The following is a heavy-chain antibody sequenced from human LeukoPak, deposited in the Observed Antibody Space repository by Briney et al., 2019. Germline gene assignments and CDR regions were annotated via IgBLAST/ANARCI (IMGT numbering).Heavy chain of an antibody. D-gene: IGHD1-26*01. CDR1: GFTFNDYY. J-gene: IGHJ3*02. CDR2: ISYSGAAI. Sequence: GGSLRLSCAASGFTFNDYYMTWIRQAPGKGLEWVSHISYSGAAIYTDSVKGRFTISRDNAKNSLYLQMNSLRAEDTALYYCAKNIFVGATTAFDIWGQGTMVTVSS. CDR3: AKNIFVGATTAFDI. V-gene: IGHV3-11*01.